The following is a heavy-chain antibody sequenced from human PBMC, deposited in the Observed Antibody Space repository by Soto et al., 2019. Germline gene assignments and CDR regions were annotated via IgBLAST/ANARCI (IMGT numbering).Heavy chain of an antibody. V-gene: IGHV1-2*02. CDR3: ATGDSHDYLALNDY. J-gene: IGHJ4*02. D-gene: IGHD4-17*01. Sequence: QVQLVQSGAEVKKPGASVKVSCKASGYTFTDFYIHWVRQAPGQGLEWMGWINPHSGDTHYAEKFQGMVTLTRDTSISTASMEVSRLRSDDTAVYYCATGDSHDYLALNDYWGQGALVTVSS. CDR1: GYTFTDFY. CDR2: INPHSGDT.